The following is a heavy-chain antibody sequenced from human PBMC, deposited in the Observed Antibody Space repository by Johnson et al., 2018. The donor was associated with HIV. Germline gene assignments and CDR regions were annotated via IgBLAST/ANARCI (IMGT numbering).Heavy chain of an antibody. V-gene: IGHV3-30*04. J-gene: IGHJ3*02. D-gene: IGHD6-19*01. Sequence: VQLVESGGGVVQPGRSLRLSCAASGFTFSSYAMHWVRQAPGKGLEWVAVISYDGSNKYYADSVKGHFTSSRDNSKNTLYLQMNSLRAEDTAVYYCAKEASGWYHAGDAFDIWGQGTMVTVSS. CDR1: GFTFSSYA. CDR3: AKEASGWYHAGDAFDI. CDR2: ISYDGSNK.